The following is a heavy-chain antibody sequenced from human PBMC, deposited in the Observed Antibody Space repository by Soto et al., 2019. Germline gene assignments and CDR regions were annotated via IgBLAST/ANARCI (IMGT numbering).Heavy chain of an antibody. CDR2: IYYSGST. D-gene: IGHD1-7*01. CDR1: GGSISRGGYY. Sequence: SETLSLTCTVSGGSISRGGYYWSWIRQHPGKGLEWIGYIYYSGSTYYNPSLKSRVTISVDTSKNQISLKLSSVTAADTAVYYCSRVIWNYQDDYYYYGMDVWGQGTTVTAP. CDR3: SRVIWNYQDDYYYYGMDV. J-gene: IGHJ6*02. V-gene: IGHV4-31*03.